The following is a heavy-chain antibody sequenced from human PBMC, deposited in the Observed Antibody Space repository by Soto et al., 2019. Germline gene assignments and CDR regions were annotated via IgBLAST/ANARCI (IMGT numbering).Heavy chain of an antibody. D-gene: IGHD6-19*01. Sequence: SETLSLTCTVSGDSITSSGSYWGWIRQPPGKGLEWIGSIYYNGSTYYNPSLKSRVTISVDTSKNHLSLKLTSMTAADTAMYYCARHGGTSGWYPRIYCYGMNVRGQGTTVTV. V-gene: IGHV4-39*01. CDR2: IYYNGST. CDR1: GDSITSSGSY. CDR3: ARHGGTSGWYPRIYCYGMNV. J-gene: IGHJ6*02.